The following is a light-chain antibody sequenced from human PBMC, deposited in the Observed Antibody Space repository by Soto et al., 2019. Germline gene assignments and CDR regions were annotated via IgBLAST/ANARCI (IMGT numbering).Light chain of an antibody. Sequence: EIVLTQAPASLSVSPGEIATLSCRASQSVSSNLACYQQKPGQAPSLLIHGATTRATGIPARFSGSGSGTEFTLTISSLQSEDFAVYYCQQHNNWPTWTFGQGTRLEIK. V-gene: IGKV3-15*01. CDR1: QSVSSN. CDR2: GAT. CDR3: QQHNNWPTWT. J-gene: IGKJ5*01.